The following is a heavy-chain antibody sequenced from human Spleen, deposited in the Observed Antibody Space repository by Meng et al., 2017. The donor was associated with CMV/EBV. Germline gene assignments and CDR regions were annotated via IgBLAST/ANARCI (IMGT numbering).Heavy chain of an antibody. CDR2: IYIDGSGGST. V-gene: IGHV3-NL1*01. D-gene: IGHD6-13*01. CDR1: GFTFDDYG. Sequence: GESLKISCAASGFTFDDYGMSWVRQAPGKGLEWLSLIYIDGSGGSTYYADSVKGRFTISRDNSKNTLYLQMNSLRAEDTAVYYVIAAPRYYYYGMDVWGQGTTVTVSS. CDR3: IAAPRYYYYGMDV. J-gene: IGHJ6*02.